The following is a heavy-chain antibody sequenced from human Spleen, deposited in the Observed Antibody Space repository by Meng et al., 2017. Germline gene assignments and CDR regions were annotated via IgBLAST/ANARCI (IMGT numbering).Heavy chain of an antibody. Sequence: GESLKISCAASGFNVSSNYMTWVRQAPGKGLEWVSVIYSGGNTYYADSVKGRLTISRGNSKNTVSLQMNSLRAEDTAVYYCARDADWVIFDHWGQGALVTVSS. D-gene: IGHD3-9*01. CDR2: IYSGGNT. CDR1: GFNVSSNY. J-gene: IGHJ4*02. V-gene: IGHV3-53*01. CDR3: ARDADWVIFDH.